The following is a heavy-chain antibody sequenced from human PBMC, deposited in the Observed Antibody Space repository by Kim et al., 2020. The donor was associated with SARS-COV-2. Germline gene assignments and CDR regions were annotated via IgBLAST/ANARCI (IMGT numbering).Heavy chain of an antibody. V-gene: IGHV4-39*01. D-gene: IGHD2-15*01. Sequence: YSTPPRTRRVTISGDTSKNQLYLKLSSVTAADTAVYYCARANVVVVVYDYWGQGTLVTVSS. J-gene: IGHJ4*02. CDR3: ARANVVVVVYDY.